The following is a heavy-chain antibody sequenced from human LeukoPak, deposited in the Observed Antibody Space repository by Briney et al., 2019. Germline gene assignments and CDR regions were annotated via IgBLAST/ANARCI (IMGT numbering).Heavy chain of an antibody. CDR3: ARVLQGAAAGIYYFDY. D-gene: IGHD6-13*01. Sequence: PSETLSLTCTVSGGSISSYYWSWNRQPAGKGLEWIGRIYTSGSTNYNPSLKSRVTMSVDTSKNQFSLKLSSVTAADTAVYYCARVLQGAAAGIYYFDYWGQGTLVTVSS. CDR1: GGSISSYY. J-gene: IGHJ4*02. V-gene: IGHV4-4*07. CDR2: IYTSGST.